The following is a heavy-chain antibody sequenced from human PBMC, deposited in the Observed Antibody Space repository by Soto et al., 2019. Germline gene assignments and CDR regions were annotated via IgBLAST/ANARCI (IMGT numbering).Heavy chain of an antibody. V-gene: IGHV3-21*06. Sequence: EVQLVEAGGGLVKSGGSLRLSCAASGFTLSSYSMNWVRQAPGKGLEWVSSITSGGEINEADSLQGRFIISRDIAKNSMYLDMNSLRVEDTAMYYCVRDDPLDKWGQGTLVTVSS. CDR3: VRDDPLDK. CDR2: ITSGGEI. J-gene: IGHJ4*02. CDR1: GFTLSSYS. D-gene: IGHD1-1*01.